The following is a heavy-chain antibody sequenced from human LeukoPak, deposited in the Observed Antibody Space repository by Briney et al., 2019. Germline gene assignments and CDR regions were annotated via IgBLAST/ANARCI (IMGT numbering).Heavy chain of an antibody. J-gene: IGHJ5*02. CDR2: IFHSGST. CDR3: ARHPSAMTGFDP. D-gene: IGHD2-2*01. Sequence: SETLSLTCTVSGGSISSYYWSWIRHPPGKGLEWIGYIFHSGSTNYNPSLKSRVTISVDSSKDQFSLRMSSVTAADTVVYYCARHPSAMTGFDPWGQGSLVTISS. CDR1: GGSISSYY. V-gene: IGHV4-59*08.